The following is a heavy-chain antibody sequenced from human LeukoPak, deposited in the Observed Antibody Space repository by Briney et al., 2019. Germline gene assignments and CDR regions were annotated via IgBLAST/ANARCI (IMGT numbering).Heavy chain of an antibody. J-gene: IGHJ4*02. Sequence: SETLSLTCAVYGGCFSGYYWSWIRQPPGKGLEWIGEINHSGSTNYNPSLKSRVTISVDTSKNQFSLKLSSVTAADTAVYYCARRFTNWGFARGYYFDYWGQGTLVTVSS. CDR3: ARRFTNWGFARGYYFDY. CDR2: INHSGST. CDR1: GGCFSGYY. V-gene: IGHV4-34*01. D-gene: IGHD7-27*01.